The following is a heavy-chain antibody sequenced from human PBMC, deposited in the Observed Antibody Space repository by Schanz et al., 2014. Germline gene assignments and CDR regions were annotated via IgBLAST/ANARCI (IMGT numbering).Heavy chain of an antibody. CDR1: GYTFVSYS. CDR3: ARGTMPGTFDI. CDR2: FIPFLDVG. J-gene: IGHJ3*02. V-gene: IGHV1-69*04. Sequence: QVQLVQSGAEVKKPGASVKVSCKASGYTFVSYSMHWVRQARGQGLEWVGRFIPFLDVGNYAQQFQGRVTFTADKSTSTAYMELSSLRYEDTALYYCARGTMPGTFDIWGQGTMVTASS. D-gene: IGHD2-2*01.